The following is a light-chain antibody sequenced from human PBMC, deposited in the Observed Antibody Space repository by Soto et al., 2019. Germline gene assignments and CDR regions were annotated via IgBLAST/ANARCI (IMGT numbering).Light chain of an antibody. CDR2: SNN. CDR3: AARDDSLNGVE. Sequence: QSVLTQPPSASGTPGQRVTISCSGSSSNVGSNTVNWYQQLPGTAPKLLIYSNNQRPSGVPDRFSGSKSGTSASLAISGLQSEDEADYYCAARDDSLNGVEFGGGTKLTVL. CDR1: SSNVGSNT. J-gene: IGLJ2*01. V-gene: IGLV1-44*01.